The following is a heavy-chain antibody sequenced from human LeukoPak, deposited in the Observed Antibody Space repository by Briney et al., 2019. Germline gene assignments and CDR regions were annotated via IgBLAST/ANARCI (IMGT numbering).Heavy chain of an antibody. J-gene: IGHJ4*02. V-gene: IGHV1-46*01. CDR3: ASGVVAGTLGY. D-gene: IGHD6-19*01. CDR1: GYTFTSYY. Sequence: ASVKVSCKASGYTFTSYYMHWVRQAPGQGLEWMGIINPSGGSTSYAQKFQGRVTMTRDTSTSTVYMELSRLRSEDTAVYYCASGVVAGTLGYWGQGALVTVSS. CDR2: INPSGGST.